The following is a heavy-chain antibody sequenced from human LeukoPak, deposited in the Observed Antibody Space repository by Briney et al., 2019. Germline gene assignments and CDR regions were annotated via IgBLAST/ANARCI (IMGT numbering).Heavy chain of an antibody. Sequence: PGGSLRLSCAASGSTFSSYSMNWVRQAPGKGLEWVSSISSSSSYIYYADSVKGRFTISRDNAKNSLYLQMNSLRAEDTAVYYCARGRRSGDSSGGYWGQGTLVTVSS. J-gene: IGHJ4*02. V-gene: IGHV3-21*01. CDR2: ISSSSSYI. CDR1: GSTFSSYS. CDR3: ARGRRSGDSSGGY. D-gene: IGHD6-19*01.